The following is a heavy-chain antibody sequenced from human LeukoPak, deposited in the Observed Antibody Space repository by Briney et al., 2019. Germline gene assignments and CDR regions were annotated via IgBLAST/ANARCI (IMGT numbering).Heavy chain of an antibody. CDR3: ARVGQGCFDL. CDR1: GGSISTYY. CDR2: IDYSGST. Sequence: SETLSLTCTVSGGSISTYYWSWIRQPPGKGLDWIGYIDYSGSTNYNPSLKSRVTISVDTSKNQFSLKLRSVTAADTAVYFCARVGQGCFDLWGRGTLVTVPS. J-gene: IGHJ2*01. V-gene: IGHV4-59*01.